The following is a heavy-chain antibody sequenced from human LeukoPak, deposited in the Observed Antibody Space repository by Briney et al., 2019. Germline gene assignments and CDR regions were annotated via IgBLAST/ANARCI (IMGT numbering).Heavy chain of an antibody. CDR1: GFTFSSYG. D-gene: IGHD3-22*01. Sequence: GGSLRLSCAASGFTFSSYGMHWVRQAPGKGLEWVAVIWYDGSNKYYADSVKGRFTISRDNSKNTLYLQMNSLRAEDTAVYYCARNYYDSSGYYYHDYWGQGTLVTVSS. CDR3: ARNYYDSSGYYYHDY. V-gene: IGHV3-33*01. CDR2: IWYDGSNK. J-gene: IGHJ4*02.